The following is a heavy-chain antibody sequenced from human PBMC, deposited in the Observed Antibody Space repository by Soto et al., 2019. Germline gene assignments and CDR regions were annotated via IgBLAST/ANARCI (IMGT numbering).Heavy chain of an antibody. J-gene: IGHJ4*02. D-gene: IGHD6-13*01. Sequence: ASVKVSCKASGYTFTSYGISWVRQAPGQGLEWMGIINPSGGSTNYAQKLQGRVTMTRDTSTSTVYMELSSLRSEDTAVYYCASGKQLVPFHLDYWGQGTLVTVSS. CDR3: ASGKQLVPFHLDY. CDR2: INPSGGST. V-gene: IGHV1-46*03. CDR1: GYTFTSYG.